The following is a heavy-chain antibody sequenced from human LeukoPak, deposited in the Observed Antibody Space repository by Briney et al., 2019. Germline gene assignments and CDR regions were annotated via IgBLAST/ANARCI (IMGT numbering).Heavy chain of an antibody. CDR2: ITSDGSTT. D-gene: IGHD3-16*01. CDR3: AGDYIWGRLF. V-gene: IGHV3-74*01. CDR1: GFSLSDYW. Sequence: GGSLRLSCVGSGFSLSDYWMHWVRQTPGKGLMWVSRITSDGSTTWYADSVKGRFTVSRDNAKNTLFLGMNSLRDEDTAVYYYAGDYIWGRLFWGQGTLVTVSS. J-gene: IGHJ4*01.